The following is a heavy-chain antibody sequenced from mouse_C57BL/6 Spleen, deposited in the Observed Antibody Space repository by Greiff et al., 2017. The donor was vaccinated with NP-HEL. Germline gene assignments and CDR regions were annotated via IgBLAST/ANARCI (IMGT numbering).Heavy chain of an antibody. CDR3: ARGGDYYGSSYVDYFDY. J-gene: IGHJ2*01. CDR1: GYSITSGYY. D-gene: IGHD1-1*01. Sequence: DVKLQESGPGLVKPSQSLSLTCSVTGYSITSGYYWNWIRQFPGNKLEWMGYISYDGSNNYNPSLKNRISITRDTSKNQFFLKLNSVTTEDTATYYCARGGDYYGSSYVDYFDYWGQGTTLTVSS. V-gene: IGHV3-6*01. CDR2: ISYDGSN.